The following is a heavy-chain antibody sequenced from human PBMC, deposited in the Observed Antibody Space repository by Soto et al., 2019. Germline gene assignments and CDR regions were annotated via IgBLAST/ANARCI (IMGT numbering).Heavy chain of an antibody. D-gene: IGHD5-12*01. CDR2: IGRVSSHI. CDR3: ARDVYTGYDSYYYYYMDV. J-gene: IGHJ6*03. V-gene: IGHV3-21*01. Sequence: EVQLVESGGGLVRPGGSLRLSCAASGCTFSSYSINWVRQAPGKGLEWVSSIGRVSSHIYYADSVKCRFTVSRDNAKNSLYLQMNNLRVEDTAVYYCARDVYTGYDSYYYYYMDVWGKGTTVTVSS. CDR1: GCTFSSYS.